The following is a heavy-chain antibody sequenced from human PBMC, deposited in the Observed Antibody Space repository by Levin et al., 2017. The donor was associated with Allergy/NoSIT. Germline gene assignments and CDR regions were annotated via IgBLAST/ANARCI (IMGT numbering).Heavy chain of an antibody. J-gene: IGHJ6*02. Sequence: PGESLKISCAASGFTFSSYGMHWVRQAPGKGLEWVAVISYDGSNKYYADSVKGRFTISRDNSKNTLYLQMNSLRAEDTAVYYCARSYSYAFDDYGMDVWGQGTTVTVSS. D-gene: IGHD5-18*01. CDR3: ARSYSYAFDDYGMDV. CDR1: GFTFSSYG. V-gene: IGHV3-30*03. CDR2: ISYDGSNK.